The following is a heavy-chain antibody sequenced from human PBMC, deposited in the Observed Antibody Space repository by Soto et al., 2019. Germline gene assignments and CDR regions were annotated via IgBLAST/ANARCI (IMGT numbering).Heavy chain of an antibody. CDR2: INPNSGAT. CDR1: GYTFTGYY. J-gene: IGHJ4*02. Sequence: ASVRVSCKASGYTFTGYYMHWVRQAPGQGLEWMGWINPNSGATNSAQKFQDRVTMTRDTSINTAYMELSRLRSDDTAVYYCARGDDYFDYWGQGTLVTVSS. V-gene: IGHV1-2*02. CDR3: ARGDDYFDY.